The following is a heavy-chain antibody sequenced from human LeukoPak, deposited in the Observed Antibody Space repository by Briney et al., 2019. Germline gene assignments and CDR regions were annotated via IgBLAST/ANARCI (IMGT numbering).Heavy chain of an antibody. J-gene: IGHJ4*02. CDR2: ISSSSSYI. CDR1: GFTFSSYS. D-gene: IGHD3-9*01. V-gene: IGHV3-21*01. CDR3: ARTFIYYDILTGYYEKMNFDY. Sequence: GGSLRLSCAASGFTFSSYSMNWVRQAPGKGLEWVSSISSSSSYIYYADSVKGRFTVSRDNAKNSLYLQMNSLRAEDTAVYYCARTFIYYDILTGYYEKMNFDYWGQGTLVTVSS.